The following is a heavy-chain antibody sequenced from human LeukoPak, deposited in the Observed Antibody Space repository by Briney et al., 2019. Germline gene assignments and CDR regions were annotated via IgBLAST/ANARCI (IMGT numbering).Heavy chain of an antibody. Sequence: GGSLRLSCAASGFTFSSYWVSWVRQAPGKGLEWVANIKQDGSEKYYVDSVKGRFTISRDNAKNSLYLQMNSLRAEDTAVYYCARVGSSGWSNLYYYYYYMDVWGKGTTVTISS. CDR3: ARVGSSGWSNLYYYYYYMDV. CDR1: GFTFSSYW. CDR2: IKQDGSEK. V-gene: IGHV3-7*01. J-gene: IGHJ6*03. D-gene: IGHD6-19*01.